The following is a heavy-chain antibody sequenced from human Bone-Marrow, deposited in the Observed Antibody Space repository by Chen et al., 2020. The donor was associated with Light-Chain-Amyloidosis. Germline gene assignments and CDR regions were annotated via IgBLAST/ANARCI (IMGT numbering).Heavy chain of an antibody. CDR2: IIPILGMA. CDR1: GGTFSSYA. V-gene: IGHV1-69*04. J-gene: IGHJ4*02. Sequence: HVQLVQSGAEVKKTGSSVMVFCKASGGTFSSYAIRWVRQATGQGLEWMGRIIPILGMANYAQKFQGRVTITADKSTSTAYMELSSLRSEDTAVYYCARATDDYGDHEVALGYWGQGTLVTVSS. D-gene: IGHD4-17*01. CDR3: ARATDDYGDHEVALGY.